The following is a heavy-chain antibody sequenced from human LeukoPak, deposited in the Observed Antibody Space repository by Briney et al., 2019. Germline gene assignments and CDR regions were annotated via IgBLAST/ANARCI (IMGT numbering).Heavy chain of an antibody. CDR1: GGSISSSNW. D-gene: IGHD1-26*01. CDR3: ARGVGPTTAQSTFDY. Sequence: SGTLSLTCAVSGGSISSSNWWSWVRQPPGKGLEWIGEIYHSGSTNYNPSLKSRVTISVDKSKNQFSLKLSSVTAADTAVYYCARGVGPTTAQSTFDYWGQGALVTVSS. V-gene: IGHV4-4*02. J-gene: IGHJ4*02. CDR2: IYHSGST.